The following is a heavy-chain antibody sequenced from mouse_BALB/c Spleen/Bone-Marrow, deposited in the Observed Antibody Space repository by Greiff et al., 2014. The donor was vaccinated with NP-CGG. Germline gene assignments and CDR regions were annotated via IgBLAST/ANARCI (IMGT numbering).Heavy chain of an antibody. J-gene: IGHJ4*01. V-gene: IGHV14-3*02. D-gene: IGHD2-1*01. CDR2: IDTANGNT. Sequence: VQLQQSGAELVKPGASVKLSCTASGFNIKDTYMHWVKQRPEQGLEWIGRIDTANGNTEYDPKFQGKATITADTSSNTAYLQLSSLTSEDTAVYYCARYGNGLMDYWGQGTPVTVSS. CDR1: GFNIKDTY. CDR3: ARYGNGLMDY.